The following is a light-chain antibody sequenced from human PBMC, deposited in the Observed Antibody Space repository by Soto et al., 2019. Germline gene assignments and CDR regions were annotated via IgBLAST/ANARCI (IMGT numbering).Light chain of an antibody. Sequence: DIQMTQSPSFLSASVGDRVTITCRASQGISSYVAWYQQKPGKAPKLLIYAASTLHSGVPSRFSGSGSGTEFTLTITSLQPEDFATYYCQQLNSYPRTFGPGTKVDIK. J-gene: IGKJ3*01. CDR3: QQLNSYPRT. V-gene: IGKV1-9*01. CDR1: QGISSY. CDR2: AAS.